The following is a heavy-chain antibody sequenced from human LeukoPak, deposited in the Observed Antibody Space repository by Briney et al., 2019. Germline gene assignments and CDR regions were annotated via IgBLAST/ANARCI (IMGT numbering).Heavy chain of an antibody. D-gene: IGHD3-10*01. J-gene: IGHJ5*02. V-gene: IGHV4-39*01. Sequence: PSETLSLTCTVSGGSISSSSYYWGWIRQPPGKGLEWIGSIYYSGSTYYNPSLKSRVTISVDTSKNQFSLKLSSVTAADTAVYYCARQYRFDMVRGVNWFDPWGQGTLVTVSS. CDR3: ARQYRFDMVRGVNWFDP. CDR2: IYYSGST. CDR1: GGSISSSSYY.